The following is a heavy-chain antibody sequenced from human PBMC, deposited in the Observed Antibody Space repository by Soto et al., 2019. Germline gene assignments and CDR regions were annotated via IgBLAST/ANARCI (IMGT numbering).Heavy chain of an antibody. CDR3: ARGGATMIVVVHGDAFAI. CDR1: GYTFTSYG. V-gene: IGHV1-18*01. D-gene: IGHD3-22*01. J-gene: IGHJ3*02. CDR2: ISAYNGNT. Sequence: ASVKVSCKASGYTFTSYGISWVRQAPGQGLEWMGWISAYNGNTNYAQKLQGRVTMTTDTSTSTAYMELRSLRSDDTAVYYCARGGATMIVVVHGDAFAIWGQGTMVTVSS.